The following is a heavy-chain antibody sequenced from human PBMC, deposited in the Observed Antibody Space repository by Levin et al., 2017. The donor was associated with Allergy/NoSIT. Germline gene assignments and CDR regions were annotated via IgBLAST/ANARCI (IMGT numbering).Heavy chain of an antibody. D-gene: IGHD1-14*01. J-gene: IGHJ5*02. CDR1: EFTFSTNY. V-gene: IGHV3-7*01. Sequence: GESLKISCAASEFTFSTNYMTWVRQAPGKGLEWVATISQGGSEKHYVDSVRGRFTISRDNAKNSLYLQMDSLRAEDTAVYYCTTYNTTWGWFDPWGQGTLVTVSS. CDR2: ISQGGSEK. CDR3: TTYNTTWGWFDP.